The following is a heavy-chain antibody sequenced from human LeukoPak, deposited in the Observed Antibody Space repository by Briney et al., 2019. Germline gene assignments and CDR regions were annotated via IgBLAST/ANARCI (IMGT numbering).Heavy chain of an antibody. V-gene: IGHV1-46*01. D-gene: IGHD6-13*01. CDR2: INPRGTAT. Sequence: ASVKVSCKASGYSFTSHYMHWVRQAPGQGLEWMGVINPRGTATIYAEKFKGRIILTRDMSTTTDYMELSSLKSDDTAVYYCARDSSSSWYNYYYYMDVWGKGTTVTVSS. CDR3: ARDSSSSWYNYYYYMDV. J-gene: IGHJ6*03. CDR1: GYSFTSHY.